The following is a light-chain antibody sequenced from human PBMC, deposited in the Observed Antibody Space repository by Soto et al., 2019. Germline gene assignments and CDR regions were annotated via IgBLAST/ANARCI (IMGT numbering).Light chain of an antibody. J-gene: IGLJ2*01. CDR1: SSNIGSKY. CDR2: RNN. V-gene: IGLV1-47*01. CDR3: AAWDANVRGPA. Sequence: QAVVTQPPSASGTPGQRVTISCSGSSSNIGSKYVYWYQQLPGTAPKLLIYRNNQRPSGVPDRFSGSKSGTSASLAISGLRSEDDADYYCAAWDANVRGPAFGVGTKLTVL.